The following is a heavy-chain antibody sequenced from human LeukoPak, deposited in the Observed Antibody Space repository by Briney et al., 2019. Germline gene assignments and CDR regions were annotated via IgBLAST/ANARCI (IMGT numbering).Heavy chain of an antibody. D-gene: IGHD1-26*01. J-gene: IGHJ6*02. CDR3: ARVNSGSYYWSYYYYYGMDV. CDR2: MNPNSGNT. V-gene: IGHV1-8*01. Sequence: ASVKVSCKASGYTFTSYDINWVRQATGQGLEWMGWMNPNSGNTGYAQKFQGRVTMTRNTSISTAYMELSSLRSEDTAVYYCARVNSGSYYWSYYYYYGMDVWGQGTTVTVSS. CDR1: GYTFTSYD.